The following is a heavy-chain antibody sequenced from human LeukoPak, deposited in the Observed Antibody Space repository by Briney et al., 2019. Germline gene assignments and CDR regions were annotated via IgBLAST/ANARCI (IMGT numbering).Heavy chain of an antibody. CDR2: ISDSGGYT. J-gene: IGHJ5*02. CDR1: GFNFASYY. D-gene: IGHD2-21*02. V-gene: IGHV3-23*01. CDR3: AKKIVTGPGHNWFDP. Sequence: LSGGSLRLSCAASGFNFASYYMTWVRQAPGKGLEWVSVISDSGGYTYYADSVKGRFTVSRDNSRNTLSLQMNSLRAEDTAIYYCAKKIVTGPGHNWFDPWGQGTLVTVSS.